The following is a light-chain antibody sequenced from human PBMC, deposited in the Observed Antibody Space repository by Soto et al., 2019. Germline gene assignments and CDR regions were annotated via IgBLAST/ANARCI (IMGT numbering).Light chain of an antibody. V-gene: IGKV3D-11*02. Sequence: EIVMTQSPATLSVSPGERVTLSCRASQSVMNNLAWYQHKPGQAPRLLISYASTGATVNPARFTVSSLEPEDFAVYYCQQRSNWPTFGQGTKVDIK. CDR1: QSVMNN. CDR2: YAS. J-gene: IGKJ1*01. CDR3: QQRSNWPT.